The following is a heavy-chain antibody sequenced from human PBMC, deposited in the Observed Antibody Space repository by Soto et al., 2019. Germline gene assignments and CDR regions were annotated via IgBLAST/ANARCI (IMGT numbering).Heavy chain of an antibody. CDR2: IYPGDSDT. CDR1: GYSFTSYW. V-gene: IGHV5-51*01. J-gene: IGHJ4*02. D-gene: IGHD3-10*01. CDR3: ARHIYYHASGSYYSYFDY. Sequence: PGESLKISCKGSGYSFTSYWIGWVRQMPGKGLEWMGIIYPGDSDTRYSPSFQGQVTISADKSISTAYLQWSSLKASDTAIYYCARHIYYHASGSYYSYFDYWGQGTLVTVSS.